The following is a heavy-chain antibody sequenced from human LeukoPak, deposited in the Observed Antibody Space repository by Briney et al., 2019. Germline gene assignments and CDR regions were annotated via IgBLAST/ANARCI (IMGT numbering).Heavy chain of an antibody. CDR2: IYYSGST. V-gene: IGHV4-39*01. J-gene: IGHJ4*02. Sequence: SETLSLTCTVSGGSISSSSYYWGWIRQSPGKGLEWIGSIYYSGSTYYNPSLKSRVTISVDTSKNQFSLKLSSVTAADTAVYYCARAGDLDFDYWGQGTLVTASS. CDR1: GGSISSSSYY. CDR3: ARAGDLDFDY.